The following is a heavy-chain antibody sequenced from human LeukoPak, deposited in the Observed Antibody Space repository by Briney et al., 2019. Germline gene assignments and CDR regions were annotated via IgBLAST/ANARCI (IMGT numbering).Heavy chain of an antibody. Sequence: GGSLRLSCAASGSTFSNYAMNLVRQAPGKGLEWVSVISGNGGTTNYADSVRGRFTISRDNSKDTLYLEMSSLRAEDTAVYYCARETEMANLDYWGEGTLVTVSS. CDR1: GSTFSNYA. J-gene: IGHJ4*02. D-gene: IGHD5-24*01. CDR2: ISGNGGTT. CDR3: ARETEMANLDY. V-gene: IGHV3-23*01.